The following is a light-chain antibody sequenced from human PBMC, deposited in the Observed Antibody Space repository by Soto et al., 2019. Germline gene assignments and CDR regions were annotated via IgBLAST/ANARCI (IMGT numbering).Light chain of an antibody. V-gene: IGKV3-20*01. J-gene: IGKJ5*01. CDR2: GAS. CDR3: QQFDTSPPST. Sequence: EIVLTQSPGTLSLSPGERATLSCRASQSVRSSYLAWYQQKPGQAPRLLIYGASSRSTGIPDRFSGSGSGTEFTLTISRLEPGDFAVYYCQQFDTSPPSTFGQGTRLEIK. CDR1: QSVRSSY.